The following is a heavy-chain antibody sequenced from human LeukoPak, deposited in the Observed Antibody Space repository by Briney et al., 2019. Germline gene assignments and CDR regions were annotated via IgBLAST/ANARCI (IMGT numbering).Heavy chain of an antibody. CDR3: AKDLFGGLYSSSDY. V-gene: IGHV3-7*01. J-gene: IGHJ4*02. D-gene: IGHD3-10*02. Sequence: GGSLRLSCAVSGFTSSSYWISWVRQAPGKGLEWVANIKPDGSEKYYADSVKGRFTISRDNAKNLLYFQMNSLRAEDTAVYYCAKDLFGGLYSSSDYWGQGTLVTVSS. CDR2: IKPDGSEK. CDR1: GFTSSSYW.